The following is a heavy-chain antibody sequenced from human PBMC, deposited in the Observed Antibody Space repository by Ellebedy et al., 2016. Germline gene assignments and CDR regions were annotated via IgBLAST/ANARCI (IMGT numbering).Heavy chain of an antibody. V-gene: IGHV1-18*04. J-gene: IGHJ4*02. CDR3: AKTSGWGYGEN. Sequence: ASVKVSCXASGYTITTFSITWVRQVPGQGLEWMGFVNTFSGNTKFAQKFQGRVSMTTDSSTHTAYMDLRSLRSDDTAMYYCAKTSGWGYGENWGQGTLVTVSS. CDR2: VNTFSGNT. CDR1: GYTITTFS. D-gene: IGHD3-10*01.